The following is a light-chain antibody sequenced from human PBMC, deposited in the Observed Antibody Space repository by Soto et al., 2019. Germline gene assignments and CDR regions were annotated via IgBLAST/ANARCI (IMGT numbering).Light chain of an antibody. CDR3: QQYGSSGT. Sequence: DIQMTQSPSSVSASVGDRVTISCRASQAISSWLVWYQQKPGKAPKLLIYKASTLKSGVPSRFSGSGSGTDFTLTISRLEPEDFAVYYCQQYGSSGTFGQGTKVDIK. CDR1: QAISSW. J-gene: IGKJ1*01. V-gene: IGKV1-12*01. CDR2: KAS.